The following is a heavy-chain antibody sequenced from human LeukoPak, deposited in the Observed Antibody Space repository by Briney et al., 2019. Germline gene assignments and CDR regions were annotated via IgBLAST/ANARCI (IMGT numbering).Heavy chain of an antibody. CDR2: INPSGGST. J-gene: IGHJ6*04. Sequence: VASVKVSCKASGYTFTSYYMHWVRQAPGQGLEWMGIINPSGGSTSYAQEFQGRVTMTRDTSTSTVYVELSSLRSEDTAVYYCARDRQVAATFYYYYGMDVWGKGTTVTVSS. V-gene: IGHV1-46*01. D-gene: IGHD2-15*01. CDR1: GYTFTSYY. CDR3: ARDRQVAATFYYYYGMDV.